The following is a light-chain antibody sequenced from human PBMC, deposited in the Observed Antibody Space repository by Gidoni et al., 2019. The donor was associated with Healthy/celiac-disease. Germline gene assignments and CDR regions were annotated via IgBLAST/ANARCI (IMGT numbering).Light chain of an antibody. CDR1: QRSSSY. J-gene: IGKJ2*01. CDR3: QQSYSTPSYT. Sequence: DIQMTQSPSSLSASVGDRVTSTCRASQRSSSYLNWYQQKPGQAPKLLIYAASSLQSGVPSRFSGTGSGTDFTLTIISLHPEDLATYYCQQSYSTPSYTFGQGTKLEIK. CDR2: AAS. V-gene: IGKV1-39*01.